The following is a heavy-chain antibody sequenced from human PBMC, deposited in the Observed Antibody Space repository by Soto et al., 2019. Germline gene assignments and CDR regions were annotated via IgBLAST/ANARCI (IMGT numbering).Heavy chain of an antibody. D-gene: IGHD5-12*01. Sequence: QVQLQQWGAGLLKPSETLSLNCAVNGGSLSGYYWSWIRQPPGKGLEWIGEIKDGGYTNYSPSLKSRAATSSDTANNQFSLRMNSVTAADTGVYSCARGQEGVVATHWDQGALVTVSS. CDR2: IKDGGYT. J-gene: IGHJ4*02. CDR1: GGSLSGYY. CDR3: ARGQEGVVATH. V-gene: IGHV4-34*01.